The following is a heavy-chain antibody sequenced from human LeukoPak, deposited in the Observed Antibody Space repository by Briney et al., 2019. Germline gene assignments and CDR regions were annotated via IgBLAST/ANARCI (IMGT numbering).Heavy chain of an antibody. J-gene: IGHJ4*02. CDR2: INPNSGGT. D-gene: IGHD6-19*01. CDR1: GYTFTGYY. V-gene: IGHV1-2*02. CDR3: ARGLGAVAGPFDY. Sequence: ASVKVSCKASGYTFTGYYMHWVRQAPGQGLEWMGWINPNSGGTNYAQKFQGRVTMTRDTSISTAYMELSGLRSDDTAVYYCARGLGAVAGPFDYWGQGTLVTVSS.